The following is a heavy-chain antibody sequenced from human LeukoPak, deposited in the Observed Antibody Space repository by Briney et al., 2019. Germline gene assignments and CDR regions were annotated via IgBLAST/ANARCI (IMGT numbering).Heavy chain of an antibody. CDR1: GFTFSSYS. J-gene: IGHJ4*02. V-gene: IGHV3-48*02. CDR2: ISSSSGTI. D-gene: IGHD5-18*01. CDR3: AIVGYGPPFEY. Sequence: PGGSLRLSCAASGFTFSSYSMNWVRQAPGKGLAWVSYISSSSGTIYYADSVKGRFTISRDNAKNSLYLQMSSLRDEDTAVYYCAIVGYGPPFEYWGQGTLVTVSS.